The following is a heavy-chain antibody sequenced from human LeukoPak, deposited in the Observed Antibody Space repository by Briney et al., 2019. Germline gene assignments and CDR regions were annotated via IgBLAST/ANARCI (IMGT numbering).Heavy chain of an antibody. CDR2: ISAYNGNT. D-gene: IGHD3-10*01. V-gene: IGHV1-18*01. CDR1: GYTFTSYG. Sequence: ASVKVSCKASGYTFTSYGISWVRQAPGQGLEWMGWISAYNGNTNYAQKLPGRVTMTTDTSTSTDYMELRSIRSDDTAVYYCARDRWSHYYGSGSYYRSYFDYWGQGTLVTVSS. CDR3: ARDRWSHYYGSGSYYRSYFDY. J-gene: IGHJ4*02.